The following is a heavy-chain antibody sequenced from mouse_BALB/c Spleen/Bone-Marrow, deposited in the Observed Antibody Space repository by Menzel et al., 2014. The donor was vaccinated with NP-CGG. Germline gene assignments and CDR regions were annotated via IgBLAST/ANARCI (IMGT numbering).Heavy chain of an antibody. CDR2: IDPSTGRT. Sequence: QVQLQQSGAELVKPGASVKLSCKASGYTFTSYWMHWVKQRPGQGLEWIGEIDPSTGRTDYNKKFKSQATLTVDKSSSTAYMHLSSLTSEDSAVYYCARINGYDYWGQGTNLTVSS. CDR3: ARINGYDY. V-gene: IGHV1S81*02. CDR1: GYTFTSYW. D-gene: IGHD2-2*01. J-gene: IGHJ2*01.